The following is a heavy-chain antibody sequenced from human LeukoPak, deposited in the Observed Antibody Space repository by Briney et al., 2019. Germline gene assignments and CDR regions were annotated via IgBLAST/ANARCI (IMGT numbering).Heavy chain of an antibody. CDR2: IYYSGST. J-gene: IGHJ4*02. CDR3: ARVASGSLLR. V-gene: IGHV4-59*01. Sequence: SETLSLTCTVSGGSISSYYWSWIRQPPGKGLEWIGYIYYSGSTNYNPSLKSRATISVDTSKNQFSLKLSSVTAADTAVYYCARVASGSLLRWSQGTLVTVSS. CDR1: GGSISSYY. D-gene: IGHD1-26*01.